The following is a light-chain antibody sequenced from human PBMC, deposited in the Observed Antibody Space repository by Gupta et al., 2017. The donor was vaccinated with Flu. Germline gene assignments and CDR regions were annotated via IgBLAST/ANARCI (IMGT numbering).Light chain of an antibody. CDR3: QVWDSRSDQYV. J-gene: IGLJ1*01. CDR1: NIGSKS. Sequence: SYVLTQPPSVSVAPGKTARVTCGGNNIGSKSVHWYRQKPGQAPLLVVYDDTDRPSGIPERISGSNSGDTATLTISRVEAGDEADYYCQVWDSRSDQYVFGTGTKVTVL. CDR2: DDT. V-gene: IGLV3-21*03.